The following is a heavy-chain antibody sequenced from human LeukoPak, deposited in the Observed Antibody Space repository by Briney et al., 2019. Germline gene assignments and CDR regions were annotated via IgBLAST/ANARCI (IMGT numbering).Heavy chain of an antibody. CDR3: ARSVRRGFNFDS. V-gene: IGHV4-39*01. CDR1: GRFISISTHY. Sequence: SETLSLTCSVSGRFISISTHYWGWIRQTPGKGLEWIGSVFYSGTTYFNPSLNSRLTISVDTSKNQFSLKLRSVTAADTAVYYCARSVRRGFNFDSWGQGTLVIVSS. J-gene: IGHJ4*02. D-gene: IGHD5-12*01. CDR2: VFYSGTT.